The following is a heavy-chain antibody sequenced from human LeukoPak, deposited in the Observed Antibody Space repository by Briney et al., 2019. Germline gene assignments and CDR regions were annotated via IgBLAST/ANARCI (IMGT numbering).Heavy chain of an antibody. CDR2: INPNSGGT. CDR1: GYTFTGYY. D-gene: IGHD3-3*01. Sequence: ASVKVSCKASGYTFTGYYMHWVRQAPGQGLEWMGWINPNSGGTNYAQKFQGRVTMTRDTSISTAYMELSRLRSDDTAVYYCARDRREYYDFWSTTTPPDYWGQGTLVTVSS. J-gene: IGHJ4*02. CDR3: ARDRREYYDFWSTTTPPDY. V-gene: IGHV1-2*02.